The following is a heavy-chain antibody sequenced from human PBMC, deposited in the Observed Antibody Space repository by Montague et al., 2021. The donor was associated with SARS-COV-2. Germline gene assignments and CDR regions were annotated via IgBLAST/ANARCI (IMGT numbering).Heavy chain of an antibody. D-gene: IGHD2-15*01. CDR3: AIGFHCNGVNYYDGVLGS. Sequence: SETLSLTCALNGGSFSFCNWTWIRQSPGTGLEWIGGINKAGRTTYNPSLSSRITMSIDTSRKQYSLNPRSVTAADTAVYYCAIGFHCNGVNYYDGVLGSWGQGTLVTVSS. V-gene: IGHV4-34*10. CDR1: GGSFSFCN. J-gene: IGHJ5*02. CDR2: INKAGRT.